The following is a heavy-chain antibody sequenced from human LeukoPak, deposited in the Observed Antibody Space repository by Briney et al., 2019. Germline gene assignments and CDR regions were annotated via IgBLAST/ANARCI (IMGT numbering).Heavy chain of an antibody. CDR2: ITSSGSIT. CDR3: ARDLSPHSSSWYEFDY. V-gene: IGHV3-11*04. CDR1: GFTVSSNY. Sequence: GGSLRLSCAASGFTVSSNYMSWVRQAPGKGLEWVSYITSSGSITHYADSVEGRFTISRDNAKNSLYLQMNSLRAEDTAVYYCARDLSPHSSSWYEFDYWGQGTQVTVSS. J-gene: IGHJ4*02. D-gene: IGHD6-13*01.